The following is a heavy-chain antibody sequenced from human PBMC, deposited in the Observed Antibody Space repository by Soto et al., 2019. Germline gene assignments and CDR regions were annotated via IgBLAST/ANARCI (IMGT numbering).Heavy chain of an antibody. CDR2: IWNDGKNK. J-gene: IGHJ3*02. Sequence: QVQLVESGGGVVQPGGSLRLSCAASGFTFSSYGMHWVRQAPGKGLEWVAVIWNDGKNKYYVDSVKGRFTISRDNSKSTLDLQINSLRVEDTAVYYCARDKGANAPIDMWGQGTMVTVSS. CDR1: GFTFSSYG. CDR3: ARDKGANAPIDM. V-gene: IGHV3-33*01.